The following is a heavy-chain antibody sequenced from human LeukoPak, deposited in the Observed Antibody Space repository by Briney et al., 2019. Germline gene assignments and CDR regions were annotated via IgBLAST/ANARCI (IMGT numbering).Heavy chain of an antibody. D-gene: IGHD4-17*01. CDR2: IWYDGSNK. CDR1: GFTFSSYG. CDR3: ARHYGDYFDY. Sequence: GGSLRLSCAASGFTFSSYGMNWVRQAPGKGREGVAVIWYDGSNKYYADSVKGRFTISRDNSKNTLYLQMNSLRAEDTAVYYCARHYGDYFDYWGQGTLVTVSS. V-gene: IGHV3-33*01. J-gene: IGHJ4*02.